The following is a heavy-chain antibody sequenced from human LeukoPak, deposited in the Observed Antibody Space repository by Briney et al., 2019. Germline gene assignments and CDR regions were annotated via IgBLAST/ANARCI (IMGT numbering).Heavy chain of an antibody. CDR2: ISKTSSSI. V-gene: IGHV3-48*01. CDR3: ASSGDYYMGY. J-gene: IGHJ4*02. Sequence: GGSLRLSCAASGFTFSTYNMNWVRQAPGKGLEWVSYISKTSSSIYYADSVKGRFTISRDNAKNSLYLQMNSPRAEDTAVYYCASSGDYYMGYWGQGTLVTVSS. D-gene: IGHD1-26*01. CDR1: GFTFSTYN.